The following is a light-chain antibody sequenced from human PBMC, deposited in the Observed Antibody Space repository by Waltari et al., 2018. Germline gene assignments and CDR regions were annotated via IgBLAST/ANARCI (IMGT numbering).Light chain of an antibody. CDR2: DVS. J-gene: IGKJ1*01. CDR1: QSVSRL. V-gene: IGKV3-20*01. CDR3: QHYVTLPVT. Sequence: EMVLTQSPGTLSLSPGERATLSCRASQSVSRLVWYQQKPGQAPRLLIYDVSTRANGIPDMFSGSGSGTDFSLTISRLESEDFAVYYCQHYVTLPVTFGQGTKVEIK.